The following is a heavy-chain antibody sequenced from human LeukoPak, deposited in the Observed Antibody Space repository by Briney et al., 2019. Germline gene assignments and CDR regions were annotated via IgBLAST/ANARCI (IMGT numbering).Heavy chain of an antibody. CDR1: GGSISSGSYY. J-gene: IGHJ5*02. Sequence: SETLSLTCTVSGGSISSGSYYWSWIRQPAGKGLEWIGRIYTSGSTNYNPSLKGRVTISVDTSKNQFSLKLSSVTAADTAVYYCVSEQSYYDFWSGYYTYWFDPWGQGTLVTVSS. V-gene: IGHV4-61*02. D-gene: IGHD3-3*01. CDR2: IYTSGST. CDR3: VSEQSYYDFWSGYYTYWFDP.